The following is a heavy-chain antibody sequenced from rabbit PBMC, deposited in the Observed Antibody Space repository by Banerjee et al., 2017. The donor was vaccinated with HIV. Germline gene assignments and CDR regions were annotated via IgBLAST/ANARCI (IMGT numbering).Heavy chain of an antibody. D-gene: IGHD6-1*01. V-gene: IGHV1S7*01. CDR2: IDLVFGST. CDR1: GFDFSSYY. Sequence: QLKESGGGLVQPGGSLKLSCKASGFDFSSYYMSWVRQAPGKGLEWIGYIDLVFGSTYYANWVNGRFTISSHNAQNTLYLQLTSLTAADTATYFCARDGAGYAGYGYAHLWGPGTLVTVS. CDR3: ARDGAGYAGYGYAHL. J-gene: IGHJ6*01.